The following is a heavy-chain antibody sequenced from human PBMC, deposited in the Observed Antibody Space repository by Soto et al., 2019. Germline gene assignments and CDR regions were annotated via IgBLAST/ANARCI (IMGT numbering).Heavy chain of an antibody. CDR2: INPNGGDT. Sequence: GASVKVSCKASGYNFIGYYIHWVRQAPGQGLEWMGWINPNGGDTTYAQNFQGRVTMTRDTSINTAYLQMNSLRVDDTALYYCVKEVETVRLVAFALWGQGTQVTVSS. CDR1: GYNFIGYY. D-gene: IGHD5-18*01. CDR3: VKEVETVRLVAFAL. V-gene: IGHV1-2*02. J-gene: IGHJ4*02.